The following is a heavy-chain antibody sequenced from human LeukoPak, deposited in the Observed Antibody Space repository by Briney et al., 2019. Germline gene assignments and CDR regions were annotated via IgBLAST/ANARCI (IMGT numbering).Heavy chain of an antibody. V-gene: IGHV1-69*05. D-gene: IGHD6-13*01. J-gene: IGHJ5*02. Sequence: SVKVSCKASGGTFSSYAISWVRQAPGQGLEWMGGIIPIFGTANYARKFQGRVTITTDESTSTAYMELSSLRPEDTAVYYCARSIEGYSSSWCTRPKYNWFDPWGQGTLVTVSS. CDR3: ARSIEGYSSSWCTRPKYNWFDP. CDR2: IIPIFGTA. CDR1: GGTFSSYA.